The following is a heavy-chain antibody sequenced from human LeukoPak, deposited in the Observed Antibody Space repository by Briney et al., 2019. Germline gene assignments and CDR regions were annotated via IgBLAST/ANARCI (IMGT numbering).Heavy chain of an antibody. V-gene: IGHV3-23*01. D-gene: IGHD4-17*01. CDR3: AKFATTVTTRGNFDY. CDR1: GFTFRNYA. Sequence: PGGSLRLSRAASGFTFRNYAMTWVRQTPGEGLQWVSAITSNGQTTVYAESVKGRFTISRDNSRDTVHLEIKSLRAEDTAVYYCAKFATTVTTRGNFDYWGQGTLVTVSS. CDR2: ITSNGQTT. J-gene: IGHJ4*02.